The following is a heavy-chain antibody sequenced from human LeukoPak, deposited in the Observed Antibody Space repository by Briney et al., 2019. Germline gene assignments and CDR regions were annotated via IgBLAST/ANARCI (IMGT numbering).Heavy chain of an antibody. V-gene: IGHV3-7*04. J-gene: IGHJ3*02. D-gene: IGHD2-15*01. CDR1: EFTFSNYW. CDR3: ARGYCSGGSCYAFDI. Sequence: GGSLRLSCAASEFTFSNYWKSWVRQAPGKGLEWVANIKQDGSEKYYLDSVKGRFTISRDNAKQSLYLQMNSLRAEDTAVYYCARGYCSGGSCYAFDIWGQGTMVTVSS. CDR2: IKQDGSEK.